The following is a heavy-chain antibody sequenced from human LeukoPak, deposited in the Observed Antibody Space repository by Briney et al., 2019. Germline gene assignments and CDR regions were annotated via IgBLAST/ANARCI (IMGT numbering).Heavy chain of an antibody. CDR1: GGSFSGYY. J-gene: IGHJ4*02. V-gene: IGHV4-34*01. Sequence: SETLSLTCAVYGGSFSGYYWSWIRQPPGKGLEWIGEINHSGSTNYNPSLKGRVTISVDTSKNQFSLKLSSVTAADTAVYYCARALRGYCSSTSCFHFDYWGQGTLVTVSS. D-gene: IGHD2-2*01. CDR2: INHSGST. CDR3: ARALRGYCSSTSCFHFDY.